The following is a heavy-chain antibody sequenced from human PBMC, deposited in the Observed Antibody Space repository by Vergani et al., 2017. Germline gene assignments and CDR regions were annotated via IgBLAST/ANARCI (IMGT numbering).Heavy chain of an antibody. J-gene: IGHJ3*02. V-gene: IGHV4-30-4*08. Sequence: QVQLQESGPGLVKPSQTLSLTCTVSGGSISSGDYYWSWIRQPPGKGLEWIGYIYYSGSTNYNPSLKSRVTISVDTSKNQFSLKLSSVTAADTAVYYCARGGTAGIVVVPAASGDAFDIWGQGTMVTVSS. CDR1: GGSISSGDYY. CDR2: IYYSGST. D-gene: IGHD2-2*01. CDR3: ARGGTAGIVVVPAASGDAFDI.